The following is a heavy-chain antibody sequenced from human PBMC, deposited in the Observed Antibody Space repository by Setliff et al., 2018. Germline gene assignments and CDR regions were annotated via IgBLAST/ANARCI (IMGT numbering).Heavy chain of an antibody. V-gene: IGHV4-61*05. CDR3: ARATSGWYSAYYYYMDV. CDR2: INRRGST. D-gene: IGHD6-19*01. Sequence: KTSETLSLTCNVSGGSIAGSTYYWGWIRQPPGKGLEWIGHINRRGSTNFTPSLKSRVTISLDTSKNQFSLNLTSVTAADTAVYYCARATSGWYSAYYYYMDVWGKGTTVTVSS. CDR1: GGSIAGSTYY. J-gene: IGHJ6*03.